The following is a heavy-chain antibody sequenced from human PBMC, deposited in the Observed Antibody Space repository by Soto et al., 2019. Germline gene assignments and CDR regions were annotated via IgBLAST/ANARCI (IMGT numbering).Heavy chain of an antibody. D-gene: IGHD1-26*01. CDR2: IIPIFGTP. J-gene: IGHJ4*02. Sequence: QVQLVQSGSEVKKPGSSVKVSCKASGDTFNVYAFTWGRQAPGQGLEWMGKIIPIFGTPNYAQNFQGRITITADDSTSTTYMELSSLRFDDTAIYYCARDAPGIVGASYYWGQGTLVTVSS. CDR1: GDTFNVYA. V-gene: IGHV1-69*15. CDR3: ARDAPGIVGASYY.